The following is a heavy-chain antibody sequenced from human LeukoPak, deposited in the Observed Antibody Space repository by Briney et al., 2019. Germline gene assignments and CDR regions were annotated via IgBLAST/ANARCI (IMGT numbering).Heavy chain of an antibody. D-gene: IGHD4-17*01. CDR1: GFTFSSYS. CDR2: ISSSSSTI. V-gene: IGHV3-48*01. J-gene: IGHJ5*02. CDR3: ARASWTTEGHWFDP. Sequence: PGGSLRLSCAASGFTFSSYSMNWVRQAPGKGLEWVSYISSSSSTIYYADSVKGRFTISRDNAKNSLYLQMNSLRAEDTAVYYCARASWTTEGHWFDPWGQGTLVTVSS.